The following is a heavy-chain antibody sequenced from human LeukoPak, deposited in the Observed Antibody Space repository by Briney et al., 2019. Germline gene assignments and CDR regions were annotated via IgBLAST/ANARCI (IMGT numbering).Heavy chain of an antibody. CDR1: GFTFSSYE. J-gene: IGHJ3*02. CDR2: ISSNGSAI. Sequence: PGWSLRLSCAASGFTFSSYEMNWVRQAPGKGLEWVSYISSNGSAIKYADSVKGRFTISRDNAKNSLYLQMNSLRDEDTAVYYCARDGSIQGVVSLLDAFDIWGQGTTVTVSS. CDR3: ARDGSIQGVVSLLDAFDI. V-gene: IGHV3-48*03. D-gene: IGHD3-3*01.